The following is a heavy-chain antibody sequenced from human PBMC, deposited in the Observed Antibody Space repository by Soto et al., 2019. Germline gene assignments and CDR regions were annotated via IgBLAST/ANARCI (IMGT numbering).Heavy chain of an antibody. CDR3: ARGARYCSGGSCYQTNWFDP. V-gene: IGHV4-30-4*01. D-gene: IGHD2-15*01. CDR2: IYYSGST. Sequence: SETLSLTCTVSGGSISSGDYYWSWIRQPPGKGLEWIGYIYYSGSTYYNPSLKSRVTISVDTSKNQFSLKLSSVTAADTAVYYCARGARYCSGGSCYQTNWFDPWGQGTLVTVSS. J-gene: IGHJ5*02. CDR1: GGSISSGDYY.